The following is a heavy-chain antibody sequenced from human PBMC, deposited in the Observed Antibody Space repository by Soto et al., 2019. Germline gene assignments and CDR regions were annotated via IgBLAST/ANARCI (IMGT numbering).Heavy chain of an antibody. Sequence: QVQLVESGGGLVKPGGSLRLSCAASGFTFSDYSMSWIRQAPGKGLEWVSYISSSGSTIYYADSVKGRFTISRDNAKNSLYLQMNSPRAEDTAVYYCARVGYNWNDEYKWFDPWGQGTLVTVSS. CDR1: GFTFSDYS. CDR2: ISSSGSTI. J-gene: IGHJ5*02. D-gene: IGHD1-20*01. CDR3: ARVGYNWNDEYKWFDP. V-gene: IGHV3-11*01.